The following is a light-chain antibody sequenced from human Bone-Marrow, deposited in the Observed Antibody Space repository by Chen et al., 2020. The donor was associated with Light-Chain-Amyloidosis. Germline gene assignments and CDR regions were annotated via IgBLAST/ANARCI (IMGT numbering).Light chain of an antibody. J-gene: IGLJ2*01. CDR2: RDT. CDR1: DLPTKY. CDR3: QSADSSGTYEVI. Sequence: SYELTQQPSMSASPGQTARITCSGDDLPTKYAYWYQQKPGQAPVLVIHRDTERPSGISDRFSGSSAVTTATLTISGVQAEDEADYHCQSADSSGTYEVIFGGGTKLIVL. V-gene: IGLV3-25*03.